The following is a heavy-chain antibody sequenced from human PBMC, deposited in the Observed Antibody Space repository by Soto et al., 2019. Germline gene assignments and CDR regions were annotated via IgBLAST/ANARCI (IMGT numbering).Heavy chain of an antibody. D-gene: IGHD3-22*01. CDR3: AFYYFDSSGYYSPAEYFQH. Sequence: QVQLQESGPGLVKPSETLSLTCTVAGGSISSYYWSWIRQPPGKGLECIGYIYYSGSTNYHPSLKIRVTISVDMSKTQFSLKLSFVTAADTAVYYCAFYYFDSSGYYSPAEYFQHWGQGTLVTVSS. V-gene: IGHV4-59*01. J-gene: IGHJ1*01. CDR2: IYYSGST. CDR1: GGSISSYY.